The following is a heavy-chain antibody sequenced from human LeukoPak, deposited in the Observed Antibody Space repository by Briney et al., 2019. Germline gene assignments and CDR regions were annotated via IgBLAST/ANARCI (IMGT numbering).Heavy chain of an antibody. Sequence: SETLSLTCAVYGGSFSGYYWSWIRQPPGKGLDWIGEINHSGSTNYNPSLKSRVTISVDTSKNQFSLKLSSVTAADTAVYYCARDGGYDSSGYFSDYWGQGTLVTVSS. CDR3: ARDGGYDSSGYFSDY. CDR1: GGSFSGYY. CDR2: INHSGST. D-gene: IGHD3-22*01. V-gene: IGHV4-34*01. J-gene: IGHJ4*02.